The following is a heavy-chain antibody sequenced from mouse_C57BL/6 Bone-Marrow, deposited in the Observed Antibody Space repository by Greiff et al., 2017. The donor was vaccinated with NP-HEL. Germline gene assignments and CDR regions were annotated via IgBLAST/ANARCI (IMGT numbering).Heavy chain of an antibody. Sequence: EVKLVESGGGLVKPGGSLKLSCAASGFTFSDYGMHWVRQAPEKGLEWVAYISSGSSTIYYADTVKGRFTISRDNAKNTLFLQMTSLRSEDTAMYYCAVLGFAYWGQGTLVTVSA. D-gene: IGHD2-14*01. CDR1: GFTFSDYG. J-gene: IGHJ3*01. CDR2: ISSGSSTI. CDR3: AVLGFAY. V-gene: IGHV5-17*01.